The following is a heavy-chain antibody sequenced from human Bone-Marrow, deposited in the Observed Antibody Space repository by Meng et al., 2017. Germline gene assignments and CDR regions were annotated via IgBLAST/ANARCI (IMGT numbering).Heavy chain of an antibody. V-gene: IGHV1-3*01. Sequence: LVECGGEVKKPAVSVKVSCKPSGYTFTSYAMHWVRQAPGQRLEWMGWINAGNGNTKYSQKFQGRVTITRDTSASTAYMELSSLGSEDTAVYYCARDAAVAGFDYWGQGTLVTVSS. CDR1: GYTFTSYA. D-gene: IGHD6-19*01. J-gene: IGHJ4*02. CDR3: ARDAAVAGFDY. CDR2: INAGNGNT.